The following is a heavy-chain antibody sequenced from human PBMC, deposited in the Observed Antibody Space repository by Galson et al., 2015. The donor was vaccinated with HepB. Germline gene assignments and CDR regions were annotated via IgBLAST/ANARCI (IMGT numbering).Heavy chain of an antibody. J-gene: IGHJ3*02. CDR1: GFTFSSYA. Sequence: SLRLSCAASGFTFSSYAMSWVRQAPGKGLEWVSAISGSGGSTYYADSVKGRFTISRDNSKNTLYLQMNSLRAEDTAVYYCAKDEPHLRGVGAWGAFDIWGQGTMVTVS. CDR3: AKDEPHLRGVGAWGAFDI. CDR2: ISGSGGST. V-gene: IGHV3-23*01. D-gene: IGHD1-26*01.